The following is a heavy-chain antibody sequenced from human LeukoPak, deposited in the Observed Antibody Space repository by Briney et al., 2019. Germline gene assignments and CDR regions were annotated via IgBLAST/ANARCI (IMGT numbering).Heavy chain of an antibody. J-gene: IGHJ4*02. CDR1: RNTFTSYY. CDR3: AREIDSTGWFDY. D-gene: IGHD6-19*01. Sequence: ASVKVSCKASRNTFTSYYIHWVRQAPGQRLEWMGVINPSGGIISYAQKFQGRVTMTGDMSTSTIYMEMSSLTSEDTAVYHCAREIDSTGWFDYWGQGTLVTVSS. CDR2: INPSGGII. V-gene: IGHV1-46*01.